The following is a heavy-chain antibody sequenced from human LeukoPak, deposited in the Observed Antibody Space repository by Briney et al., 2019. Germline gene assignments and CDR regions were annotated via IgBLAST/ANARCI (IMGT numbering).Heavy chain of an antibody. CDR2: IYYSGST. CDR3: ARDRGHYYDSSGYYDY. J-gene: IGHJ4*02. CDR1: GGSISSGGYY. V-gene: IGHV4-31*02. D-gene: IGHD3-22*01. Sequence: SETLSLTWTVSGGSISSGGYYWSWIRQHPGKGLEWIGYIYYSGSTYYTPSLKSRVTISVDTSKNQFSLKLSSVTAADTAVYYCARDRGHYYDSSGYYDYWGQGTLVTVSS.